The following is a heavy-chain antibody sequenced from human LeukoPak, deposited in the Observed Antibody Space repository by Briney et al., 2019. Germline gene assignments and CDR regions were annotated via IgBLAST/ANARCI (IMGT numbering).Heavy chain of an antibody. Sequence: SETLSLTCIVSGGSIYGSSYCWGWVRQPPGKSLEWIGSIYYTGGTYHNPSLKSRVTMSVDTSKSQFSLKLSSVTAADTAVYYCASSKGVVNPPDYFDYWGQGTLVTVSS. CDR3: ASSKGVVNPPDYFDY. CDR1: GGSIYGSSYC. J-gene: IGHJ4*02. CDR2: IYYTGGT. D-gene: IGHD4-23*01. V-gene: IGHV4-39*01.